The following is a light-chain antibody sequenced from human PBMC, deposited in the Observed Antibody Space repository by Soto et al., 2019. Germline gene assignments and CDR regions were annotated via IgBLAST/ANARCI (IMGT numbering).Light chain of an antibody. V-gene: IGKV3-20*01. CDR1: QSVSSSY. J-gene: IGKJ1*01. CDR3: HQYGTSVWT. Sequence: EIVMTQSPGTLSLSPGERATLSCRTSQSVSSSYIAWYQQKPGQAPRLLIYGASSRATGIPDRFSGSGSGTDFTLTISRLEREDLAVYYCHQYGTSVWTFGQGTEVEIK. CDR2: GAS.